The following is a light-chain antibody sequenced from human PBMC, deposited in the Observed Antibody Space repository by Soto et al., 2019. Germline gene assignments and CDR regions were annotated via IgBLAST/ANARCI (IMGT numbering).Light chain of an antibody. Sequence: QSALAQPPSASGSPGQSVAISCTGTSSDVGGYNYVSWYQQHPGKAPKLMIYEVNKRPSGVPDRFSGSKSGNTASLTVSGLQAEDEVDYYCSSYAGSSNVFGTGTKVT. CDR3: SSYAGSSNV. CDR1: SSDVGGYNY. V-gene: IGLV2-8*01. J-gene: IGLJ1*01. CDR2: EVN.